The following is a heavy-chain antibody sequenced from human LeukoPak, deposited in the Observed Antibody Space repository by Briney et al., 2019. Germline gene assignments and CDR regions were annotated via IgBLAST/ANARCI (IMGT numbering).Heavy chain of an antibody. D-gene: IGHD2-15*01. CDR1: GFTFSSYA. Sequence: GRSLRLSCAASGFTFSSYAMHWVRQAPGKGLEWVAVISYDGSNKYYADSVKGRFTISRDNSKNTLYLQMSSLRAEDTALYYCVKDMWGVRGPCSGDNCPNTNFEYWGQGALVTVSS. CDR3: VKDMWGVRGPCSGDNCPNTNFEY. CDR2: ISYDGSNK. V-gene: IGHV3-30*14. J-gene: IGHJ4*02.